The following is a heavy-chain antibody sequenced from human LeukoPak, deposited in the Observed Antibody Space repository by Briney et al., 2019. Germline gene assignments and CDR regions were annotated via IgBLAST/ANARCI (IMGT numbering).Heavy chain of an antibody. V-gene: IGHV3-73*01. D-gene: IGHD1-14*01. CDR3: TRHDRWAACATTNGDYYYYMDV. Sequence: GGSLRLSCAASGFTFSGSAMHWVRQASGKGLEWVGRIRSKANSYATAYAASGKGRFTIPRDDSKNTAYLQMNSLKTEDTAVYYCTRHDRWAACATTNGDYYYYMDVWGKGTTVTVSS. J-gene: IGHJ6*03. CDR2: IRSKANSYAT. CDR1: GFTFSGSA.